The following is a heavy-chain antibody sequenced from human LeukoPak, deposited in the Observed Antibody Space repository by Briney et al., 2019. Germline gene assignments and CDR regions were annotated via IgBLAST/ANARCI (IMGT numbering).Heavy chain of an antibody. J-gene: IGHJ4*02. D-gene: IGHD2-8*01. V-gene: IGHV4-39*07. CDR2: MYYTGIT. CDR1: GASISNPSYH. Sequence: SETLSLTCTVSGASISNPSYHWGWIRQPPGKGLEWIGSMYYTGITYHNPSLKSRVTISLDTSKNQFSLKLNSVTAADTAVYYCARLSNGNPGDYWGQGTLVTVSS. CDR3: ARLSNGNPGDY.